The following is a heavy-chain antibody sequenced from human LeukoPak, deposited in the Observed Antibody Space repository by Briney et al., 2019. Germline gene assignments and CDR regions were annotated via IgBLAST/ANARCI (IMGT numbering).Heavy chain of an antibody. CDR3: ARAKGLAGSYLANWFDP. D-gene: IGHD1-26*01. J-gene: IGHJ5*02. Sequence: GTSLRLSCAASGFSFRRYDMHWVRQAPGKGLEWVAATSYDGTSELYADFVKGRFSISRDNSRNTLSLQMDTLRPEDTAIYYCARAKGLAGSYLANWFDPWGQGTRVIVSS. V-gene: IGHV3-30*04. CDR2: TSYDGTSE. CDR1: GFSFRRYD.